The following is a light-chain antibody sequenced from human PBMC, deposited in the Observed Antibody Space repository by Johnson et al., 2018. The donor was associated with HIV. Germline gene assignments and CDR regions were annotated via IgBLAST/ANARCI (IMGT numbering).Light chain of an antibody. J-gene: IGLJ1*01. CDR3: GTWDTSLGAQYV. CDR1: SSNIGTNA. CDR2: SDN. V-gene: IGLV1-51*02. Sequence: QSALTQPPSASLTPGQRVTISCSGSSSNIGTNAVNWYQHLPGAAPKLLIFSDNKRPSGIPDRFSGSKSGTSATLGITGLQTGDEADYYCGTWDTSLGAQYVFGSGTKVTVL.